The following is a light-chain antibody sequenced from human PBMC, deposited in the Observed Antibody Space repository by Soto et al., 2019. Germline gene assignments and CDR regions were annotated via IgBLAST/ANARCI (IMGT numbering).Light chain of an antibody. CDR1: QSVSSN. CDR2: DAY. CDR3: LQYNNWPVT. J-gene: IGKJ3*01. V-gene: IGKV3-15*01. Sequence: EIVMTQSPATLSVSPGERATLSCRASQSVSSNLAWYQQKPGQAPRLLIYDAYTRATGIPARFSGSGSGTKFTLTISSMQSEDFAVYYCLQYNNWPVTFGPATKMDIK.